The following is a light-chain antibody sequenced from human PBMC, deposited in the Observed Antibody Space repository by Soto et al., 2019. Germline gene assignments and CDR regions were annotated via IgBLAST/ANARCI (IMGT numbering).Light chain of an antibody. CDR3: QQYDNLPLT. CDR2: DAS. Sequence: DIQMTQSPPSLSASVGDRATITCQASQDISNYLNWYQQKPGKAPKLLIYDASNLETGVPSRFSGSGSGTDFTFTISSLQPEDIATYYCQQYDNLPLTFGGGTKVDIK. CDR1: QDISNY. V-gene: IGKV1-33*01. J-gene: IGKJ4*01.